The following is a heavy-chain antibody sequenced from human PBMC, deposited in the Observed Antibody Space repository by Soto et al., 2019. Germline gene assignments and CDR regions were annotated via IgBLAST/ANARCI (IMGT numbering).Heavy chain of an antibody. CDR2: IIPIFGTV. CDR1: GGTFSNYP. Sequence: QVQMVQSGAEVKKPGSSVKVSCKASGGTFSNYPISWVRQAPGQGLEWMGGIIPIFGTVNYAQKFLVIVTITAEESTSTAYMELSSLRSEDTAVYWCARGNHRWLQLWYFDLWGRGTLVTVSS. CDR3: ARGNHRWLQLWYFDL. V-gene: IGHV1-69*12. D-gene: IGHD5-12*01. J-gene: IGHJ2*01.